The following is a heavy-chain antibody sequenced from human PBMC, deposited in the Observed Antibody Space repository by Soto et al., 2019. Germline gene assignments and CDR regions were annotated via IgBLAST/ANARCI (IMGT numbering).Heavy chain of an antibody. Sequence: ASVKVSCKASGGTFSSYAISWVRQAPGQGLERMGGIIPIFGTANYAQKFQGRVTITADESTSTAYMELNSLRAEDTAVYYCARKQRGVFSSSRNPAPYGMDVWGQGTTVTVSS. J-gene: IGHJ6*02. D-gene: IGHD6-13*01. CDR2: IIPIFGTA. CDR3: ARKQRGVFSSSRNPAPYGMDV. V-gene: IGHV1-69*13. CDR1: GGTFSSYA.